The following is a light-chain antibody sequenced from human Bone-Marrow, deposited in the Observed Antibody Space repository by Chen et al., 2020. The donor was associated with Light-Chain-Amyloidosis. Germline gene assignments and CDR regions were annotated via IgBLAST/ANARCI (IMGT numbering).Light chain of an antibody. CDR2: SVS. J-gene: IGKJ4*01. V-gene: IGKV2-40*01. Sequence: DIVMTQTPLSLPVTPGEPASISCRSSQSLLDGDDGNTYLDWYLQKPGQSPQVLIYSVSYRASGVPDRFSGSGSGTDFTLKISRVEAEDVGGDYCMQRTEFPYTFGGGTKVDIK. CDR3: MQRTEFPYT. CDR1: QSLLDGDDGNTY.